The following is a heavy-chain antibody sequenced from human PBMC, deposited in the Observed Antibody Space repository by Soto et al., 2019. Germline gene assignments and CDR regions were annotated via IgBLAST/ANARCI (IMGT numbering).Heavy chain of an antibody. CDR3: ARTRGNYYGSGSYYPPYYFDY. J-gene: IGHJ4*02. CDR2: ISSSSSTI. CDR1: GFTFSSYS. V-gene: IGHV3-48*02. D-gene: IGHD3-10*01. Sequence: GGSLRLSCAASGFTFSSYSMNWVRQAPGKGLEWVSYISSSSSTIYYADSVKGRFTISRDNAKNSLYLQMNSLRDEDTAVYYCARTRGNYYGSGSYYPPYYFDYWGQGTLVTVSS.